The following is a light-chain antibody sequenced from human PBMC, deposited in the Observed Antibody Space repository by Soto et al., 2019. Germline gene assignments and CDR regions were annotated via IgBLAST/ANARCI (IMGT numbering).Light chain of an antibody. Sequence: QSALTQVASVSGSPGQSITISCTGTSGDLGGHHYVSWYQQYPGKAPKLMIYNVNYRPSGVSNRFSGFKSGNTASRTISGLPYEDEANYYCSSYTNTNTVVFGGRTKLTVL. V-gene: IGLV2-14*03. CDR2: NVN. CDR1: SGDLGGHHY. J-gene: IGLJ2*01. CDR3: SSYTNTNTVV.